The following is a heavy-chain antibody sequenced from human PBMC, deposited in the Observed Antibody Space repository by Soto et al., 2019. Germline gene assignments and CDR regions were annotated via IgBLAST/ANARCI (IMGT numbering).Heavy chain of an antibody. CDR1: CGSISSSSYY. J-gene: IGHJ4*02. V-gene: IGHV4-39*01. Sequence: PSETLSLTCTVSCGSISSSSYYWGWIRQPPGKGLEWIGSIYYSGSTYYNPSLKSRVTISVDTSKNQFSLKLSSVTAADTAVYYCARHSGSSVFYFDYWGQGTLVTVSS. CDR2: IYYSGST. CDR3: ARHSGSSVFYFDY. D-gene: IGHD3-10*01.